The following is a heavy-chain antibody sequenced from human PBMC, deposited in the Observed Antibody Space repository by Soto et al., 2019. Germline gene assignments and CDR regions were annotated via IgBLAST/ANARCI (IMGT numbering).Heavy chain of an antibody. V-gene: IGHV3-33*01. Sequence: QVQLVESGGGVVQPGRSLRLSCAASGFTFSSHSMHWVRQAPGKGLEWVAVIWDDGNNKYYADSVKGRFTISRDNPKNTLYLQMNSVRAEDTAVYFCARGAQIGEEPARQFELWGRGTLVTVSS. CDR2: IWDDGNNK. CDR3: ARGAQIGEEPARQFEL. D-gene: IGHD2-2*01. CDR1: GFTFSSHS. J-gene: IGHJ2*01.